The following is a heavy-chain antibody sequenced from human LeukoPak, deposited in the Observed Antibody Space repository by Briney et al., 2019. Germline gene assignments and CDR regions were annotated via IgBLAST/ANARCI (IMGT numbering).Heavy chain of an antibody. V-gene: IGHV3-7*01. D-gene: IGHD3-10*01. CDR3: VTDQTGRHPYFFDY. CDR2: IKEDGSEI. Sequence: GGSLRLSCTASGFNFSTYWMTWVRQVPGKGLEWVANIKEDGSEIYYVDAVKGRFSISRDNAKTSLYLQMHSLSVADTGLYYCVTDQTGRHPYFFDYWGQGTLVAVSS. J-gene: IGHJ4*02. CDR1: GFNFSTYW.